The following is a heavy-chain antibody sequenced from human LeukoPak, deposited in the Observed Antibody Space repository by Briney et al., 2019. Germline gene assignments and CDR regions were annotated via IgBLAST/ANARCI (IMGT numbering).Heavy chain of an antibody. D-gene: IGHD1-26*01. Sequence: SGGSLRLSCAASGFTFSSYSMNWVRQAPGKGLEWVSSISSSSSYIYYADSVKGRFTISRGNAKNSLYLQMNSLRAEDTAVYYCARGSGSYSEYFDYWGQGTLVTVSS. V-gene: IGHV3-21*01. CDR2: ISSSSSYI. CDR3: ARGSGSYSEYFDY. J-gene: IGHJ4*02. CDR1: GFTFSSYS.